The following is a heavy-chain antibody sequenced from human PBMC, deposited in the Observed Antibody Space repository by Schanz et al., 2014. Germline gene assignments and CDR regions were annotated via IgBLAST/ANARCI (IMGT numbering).Heavy chain of an antibody. Sequence: QVQLVQSGAEMKKPGASVKVSCKASGYNITSNDVTWVRQATGQGLEWMGWMNPNSGNTGYAQKFQGRLTITADKSTSTAYMELSSLRSEDTAMYYCARDYYDSSGYYYCDYWGQGTLVTVSS. V-gene: IGHV1-8*01. CDR2: MNPNSGNT. CDR1: GYNITSND. J-gene: IGHJ4*02. D-gene: IGHD3-22*01. CDR3: ARDYYDSSGYYYCDY.